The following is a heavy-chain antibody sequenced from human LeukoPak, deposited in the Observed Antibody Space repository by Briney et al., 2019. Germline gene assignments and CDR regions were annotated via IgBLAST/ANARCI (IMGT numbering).Heavy chain of an antibody. V-gene: IGHV3-7*01. CDR3: ATYVNWVAGDV. Sequence: GGSLRLSCVASEFTFSSHWMSWVRQAPGKGLEWVANIKDDGSEKYYVDSVKGRFTISRDNANNSLYLQMNSLRAEDTAVYYCATYVNWVAGDVYGQGTTVSVSS. D-gene: IGHD1-1*01. CDR1: EFTFSSHW. CDR2: IKDDGSEK. J-gene: IGHJ6*02.